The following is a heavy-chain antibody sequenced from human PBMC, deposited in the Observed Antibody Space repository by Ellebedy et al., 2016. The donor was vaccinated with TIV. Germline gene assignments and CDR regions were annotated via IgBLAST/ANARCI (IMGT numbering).Heavy chain of an antibody. V-gene: IGHV1-46*01. CDR1: GGTFSSYS. CDR2: INPSGDRT. D-gene: IGHD3-16*01. J-gene: IGHJ4*02. Sequence: ASVKVSCXASGGTFSSYSISWVRQAPGQGLEWMGIINPSGDRTSYAQKFQGRVTMTRDTSTSTVYMELSSLRSEDTAVYYCARDLFGGVTADYWGQGTLVTVSS. CDR3: ARDLFGGVTADY.